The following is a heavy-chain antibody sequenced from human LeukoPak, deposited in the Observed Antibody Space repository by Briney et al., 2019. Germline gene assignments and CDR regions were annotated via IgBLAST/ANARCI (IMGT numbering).Heavy chain of an antibody. Sequence: GGSLTLSCAASGFTFSSYCMYWVPQAPGKGLVCLSRINSDARNTNYADSVQGRLTISRDNAKNTLYLQMNSLRVEDTAVYYCASGIGVGDSFDIWGQGTMVTVSS. J-gene: IGHJ3*02. CDR1: GFTFSSYC. V-gene: IGHV3-74*01. D-gene: IGHD3-3*01. CDR3: ASGIGVGDSFDI. CDR2: INSDARNT.